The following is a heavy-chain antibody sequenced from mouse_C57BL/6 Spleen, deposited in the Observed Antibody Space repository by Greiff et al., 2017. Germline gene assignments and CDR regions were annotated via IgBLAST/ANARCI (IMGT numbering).Heavy chain of an antibody. V-gene: IGHV2-2*01. CDR2: IWSGGST. CDR3: ANYYYGSSYYAMDY. J-gene: IGHJ4*01. D-gene: IGHD1-1*01. CDR1: GFSLTSYG. Sequence: VKLVESGPGLVQPSQSLSITCTVSGFSLTSYGVHWVRQSPGKGLEWLGVIWSGGSTDYNAAFISRLSISKDNSKSQVFFKMNSLQADDTAIYYCANYYYGSSYYAMDYWGQGTSVTVSS.